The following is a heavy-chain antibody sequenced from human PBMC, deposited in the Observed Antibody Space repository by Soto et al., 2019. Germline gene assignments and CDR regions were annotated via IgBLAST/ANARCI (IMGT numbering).Heavy chain of an antibody. CDR3: ARGDFWSGYRAYYFDY. D-gene: IGHD3-3*01. J-gene: IGHJ4*02. Sequence: SETLSLTCTVSGGSISSGGYYWSWIRQHPGKGLEWIGYIYYSGSTYYNPSLKSRVTISVDTSKNQFSLKLSSVTAADTAVYYCARGDFWSGYRAYYFDYWGQGTLVTVSS. V-gene: IGHV4-31*03. CDR2: IYYSGST. CDR1: GGSISSGGYY.